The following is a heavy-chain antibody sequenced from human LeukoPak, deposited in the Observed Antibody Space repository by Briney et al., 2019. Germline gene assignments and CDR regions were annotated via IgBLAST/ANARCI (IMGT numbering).Heavy chain of an antibody. D-gene: IGHD2-21*02. CDR3: AGGPPRAYCGGDCYYYFDY. J-gene: IGHJ4*02. CDR2: MNPNSGNT. CDR1: GYTFTSYD. V-gene: IGHV1-8*01. Sequence: ASVKVSCKASGYTFTSYDINWVRQVTGQGLEWMGWMNPNSGNTGYAQKFQGRVTMTRNTSISTAYMELSSLRSEDTAVYYCAGGPPRAYCGGDCYYYFDYWGQGTLVTVSS.